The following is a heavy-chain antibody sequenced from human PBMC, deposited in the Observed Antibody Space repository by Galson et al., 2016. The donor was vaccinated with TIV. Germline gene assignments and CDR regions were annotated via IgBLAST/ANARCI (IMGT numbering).Heavy chain of an antibody. V-gene: IGHV1-8*02. CDR3: ARSGDYGDY. CDR1: GYTFTSYD. CDR2: MNPNSGNT. J-gene: IGHJ4*02. D-gene: IGHD4-17*01. Sequence: SVKVSCKASGYTFTSYDVNWVRQATGQGLEWMGWMNPNSGNTGYAQKFRGRVTMTRNTSVRTAYMGLSSLRSEDTAVYYCARSGDYGDYWGQGTLVTVSS.